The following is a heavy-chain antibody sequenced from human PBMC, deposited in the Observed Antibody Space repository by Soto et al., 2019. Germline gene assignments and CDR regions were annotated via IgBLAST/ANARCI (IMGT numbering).Heavy chain of an antibody. D-gene: IGHD1-1*01. CDR3: ARDPMRYPTYFDY. V-gene: IGHV4-31*03. CDR2: IYHSGTT. Sequence: QVQLQESGPGLVRPSQTLSLTCTVSGGSISSGGYYWSWVRQHPGKGLEWIGYIYHSGTTYYNPSLESRVIISVDTSKNQFSLKLSSVTAADTAVYYCARDPMRYPTYFDYWGRGTLVTVSS. J-gene: IGHJ4*02. CDR1: GGSISSGGYY.